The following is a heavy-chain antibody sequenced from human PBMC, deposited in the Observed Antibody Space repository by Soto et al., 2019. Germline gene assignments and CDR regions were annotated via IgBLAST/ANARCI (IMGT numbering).Heavy chain of an antibody. Sequence: DVQLVETGGELIQPGGSLRLSCAASGFTVSSKYMSWVRQAPGKGLEWISVIWSAGLIYYADSVRGRFTISRDISKNILYPEMTSLRGDDTAVYYCEREATMDVWGQGTTVTVSS. CDR1: GFTVSSKY. CDR3: EREATMDV. CDR2: IWSAGLI. V-gene: IGHV3-53*02. J-gene: IGHJ6*02.